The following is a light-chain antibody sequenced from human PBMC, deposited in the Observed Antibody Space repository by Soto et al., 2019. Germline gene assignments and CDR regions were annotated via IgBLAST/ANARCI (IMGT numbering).Light chain of an antibody. V-gene: IGKV3-15*01. CDR1: QSVKGN. Sequence: EIVMTQSPATLSVSPGERVTLSCRASQSVKGNLAWYQQKPGQAPRLLTYGASTRATGIPARFSGSGSGTEFTLTISSLQSEDFAVYYCQQYDDWITFGQGTRLEMK. CDR2: GAS. J-gene: IGKJ5*01. CDR3: QQYDDWIT.